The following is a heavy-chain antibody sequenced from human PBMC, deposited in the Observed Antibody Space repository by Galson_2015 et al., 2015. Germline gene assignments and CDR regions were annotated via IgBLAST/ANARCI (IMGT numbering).Heavy chain of an antibody. CDR1: GFTFGDYA. CDR3: TREGGTYDILTGPGSYGSRRAFDI. Sequence: SLRLSCAASGFTFGDYAMCWVRQAPGKGLEWVGFIRSKAYGGTTEYAASVNGRFTISRDDSKSIAYLQMNSLKTEDTAVYYCTREGGTYDILTGPGSYGSRRAFDIWGQGTRVTVSS. V-gene: IGHV3-49*04. J-gene: IGHJ3*02. D-gene: IGHD3-9*01. CDR2: IRSKAYGGTT.